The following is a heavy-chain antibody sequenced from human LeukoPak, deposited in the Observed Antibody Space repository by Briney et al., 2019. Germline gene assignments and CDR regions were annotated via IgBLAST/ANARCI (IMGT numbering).Heavy chain of an antibody. CDR3: AREPSYSSSWYGY. D-gene: IGHD6-13*01. V-gene: IGHV4-4*07. Sequence: SETLSLTCTVSGGSINTYYWSWIRQPAGQGLEWIGRIYSSGSTNYNPSLRSRVTISVDASKNKFSLKLSSVTAADTAVYYCAREPSYSSSWYGYWGQGTLVTVSS. CDR2: IYSSGST. J-gene: IGHJ4*02. CDR1: GGSINTYY.